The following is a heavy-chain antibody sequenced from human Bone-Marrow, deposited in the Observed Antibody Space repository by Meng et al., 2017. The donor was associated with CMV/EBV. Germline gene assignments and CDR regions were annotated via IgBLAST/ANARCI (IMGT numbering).Heavy chain of an antibody. D-gene: IGHD2-2*01. CDR3: ARDRPSCSRSSGYYYYGMDV. CDR1: GFTFSTYW. V-gene: IGHV3-7*01. CDR2: IKEDGSEK. J-gene: IGHJ6*02. Sequence: GESLKISCAASGFTFSTYWMSWVRQGPGKGLEWVANIKEDGSEKHYVDAVRGRFTISRDNAKNSLYLQRNSLRAEDTAVYYGARDRPSCSRSSGYYYYGMDVCGQGTTVTVSS.